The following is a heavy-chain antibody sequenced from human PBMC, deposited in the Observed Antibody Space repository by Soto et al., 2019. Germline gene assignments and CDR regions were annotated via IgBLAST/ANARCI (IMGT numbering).Heavy chain of an antibody. CDR1: GASVSSYY. D-gene: IGHD3-10*01. CDR3: ARDVGKNY. CDR2: IYRSGNV. V-gene: IGHV4-4*07. Sequence: QVRLHESGPGLVRPSETLSLTCSVSGASVSSYYWSWFRQPVGKGLEWIGRIYRSGNVNYNPSLESRVTMSLDTSKNQFSLRLSSLTAADTALYLCARDVGKNYWGQGTRVAVSS. J-gene: IGHJ4*02.